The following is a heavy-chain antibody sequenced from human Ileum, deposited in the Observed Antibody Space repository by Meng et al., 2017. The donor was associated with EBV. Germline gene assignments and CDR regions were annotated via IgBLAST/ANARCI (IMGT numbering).Heavy chain of an antibody. D-gene: IGHD1-7*01. CDR1: GDSISSGIW. CDR2: GYHRGDT. J-gene: IGHJ4*02. Sequence: QVQLQEPGPGLVTPPGPLSVHCTASGDSISSGIWWRWGRQPPGKGLEWIGEGYHRGDTNYNPSLKSRVDISVDKSKNQFYLSLFSVTAADTAAYYCGRDQGRELINHWGQGTLVTVSS. V-gene: IGHV4-4*03. CDR3: GRDQGRELINH.